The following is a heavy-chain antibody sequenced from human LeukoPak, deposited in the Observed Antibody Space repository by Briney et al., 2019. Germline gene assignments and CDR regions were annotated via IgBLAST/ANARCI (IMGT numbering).Heavy chain of an antibody. J-gene: IGHJ6*02. Sequence: ASVKVSCKASGGTFSSYAISWVRQAPGQGLEWMGGIIPIFGTASYAQKFQGRVTMTRDTSTSTVYMELSSLRSEDTAVYYCARGLLQNGMDVWGQGTTVTVSS. CDR3: ARGLLQNGMDV. CDR2: IIPIFGTA. D-gene: IGHD2-21*02. V-gene: IGHV1-69*05. CDR1: GGTFSSYA.